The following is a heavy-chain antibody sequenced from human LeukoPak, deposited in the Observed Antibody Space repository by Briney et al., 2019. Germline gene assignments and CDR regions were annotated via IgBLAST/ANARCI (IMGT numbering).Heavy chain of an antibody. J-gene: IGHJ6*03. Sequence: GGSLRLSCAASAFTFSDYWMTWVRQAPGKGLERVANIKEDGSEKYYVDSVKGRFTISRDNAKNSLYLQMNSLRAEDTAVYYCARLRSDYDILTGYYNSPYCYYYYMDVWGKGTTVTISS. D-gene: IGHD3-9*01. CDR2: IKEDGSEK. CDR3: ARLRSDYDILTGYYNSPYCYYYYMDV. V-gene: IGHV3-7*01. CDR1: AFTFSDYW.